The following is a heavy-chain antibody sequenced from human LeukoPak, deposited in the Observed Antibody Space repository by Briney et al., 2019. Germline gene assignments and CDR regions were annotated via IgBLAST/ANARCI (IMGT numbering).Heavy chain of an antibody. CDR1: GFTFSSYG. CDR3: ARDLGDSSGWS. J-gene: IGHJ5*02. V-gene: IGHV3-33*08. D-gene: IGHD6-19*01. CDR2: IWYDGSNK. Sequence: PGGSLRLSCAASGFTFSSYGMHWVRQAPGNGLEWVAVIWYDGSNKYYADSVKGRFTISRDNSKNTLYLQMNSLRAEDTAVYYCARDLGDSSGWSWGLGTLVTVSS.